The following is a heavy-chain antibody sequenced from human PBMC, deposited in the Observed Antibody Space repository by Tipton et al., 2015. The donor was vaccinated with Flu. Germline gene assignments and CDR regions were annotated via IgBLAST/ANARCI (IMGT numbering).Heavy chain of an antibody. D-gene: IGHD3-10*02. CDR3: ARLSYYDVDLKNFYFDY. Sequence: LRLSCTVSSGSIRSTNYFCAWIRQPPGKRLELIGSIYPSGTPYYNPSLKSRVTISVDTSKSQLSLKLRSVTAADTAVYYCARLSYYDVDLKNFYFDYWGQGALVTVSS. J-gene: IGHJ4*02. CDR1: SGSIRSTNYF. CDR2: IYPSGTP. V-gene: IGHV4-39*01.